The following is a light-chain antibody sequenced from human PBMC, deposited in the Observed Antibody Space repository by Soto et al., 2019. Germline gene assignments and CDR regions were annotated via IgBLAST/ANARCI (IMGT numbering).Light chain of an antibody. Sequence: EILMTQSPATLSGSPGERATLSWRAGQSVRSNLAWYQQKPGQAPRLLIYDASTRATGIPARFSGSGSGTDFTLTISGLKSPDFAIYYCQQYEKWPPITFGHGTRLEIK. CDR2: DAS. CDR3: QQYEKWPPIT. J-gene: IGKJ5*01. CDR1: QSVRSN. V-gene: IGKV3-15*01.